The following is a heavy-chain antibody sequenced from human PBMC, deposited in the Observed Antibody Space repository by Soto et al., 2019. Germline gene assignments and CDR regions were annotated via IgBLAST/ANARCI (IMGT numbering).Heavy chain of an antibody. V-gene: IGHV4-34*01. CDR2: INHSGST. D-gene: IGHD5-12*01. J-gene: IGHJ4*02. CDR3: ARAWDRDGYNSGYFDY. Sequence: PSETLSLTCAVYGGSFSGYYWSWIRQPPGKGLEWIGEINHSGSTNYNPSLKSRVTISVDTSKNQFSLKLSSVTAADTAVYYCARAWDRDGYNSGYFDYWGQGTLVTVSS. CDR1: GGSFSGYY.